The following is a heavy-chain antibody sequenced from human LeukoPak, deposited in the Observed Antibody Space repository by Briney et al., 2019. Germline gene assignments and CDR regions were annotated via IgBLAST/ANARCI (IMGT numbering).Heavy chain of an antibody. V-gene: IGHV3-30*04. Sequence: GGSLRLSCAASGFTFSSYAMHWVRQAPGKGLEWVAVISYDGSYKYYADSVKGRFTISRDNSKNTLYLQMNSLRAEDTAVYYCTKDLPFTRGGVIVDWGQGTLVTVSS. J-gene: IGHJ4*02. CDR3: TKDLPFTRGGVIVD. CDR2: ISYDGSYK. CDR1: GFTFSSYA. D-gene: IGHD3-16*01.